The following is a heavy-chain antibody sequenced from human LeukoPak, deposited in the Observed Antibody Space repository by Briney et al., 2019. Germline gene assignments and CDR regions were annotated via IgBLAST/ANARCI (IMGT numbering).Heavy chain of an antibody. CDR2: MNPSSGNT. CDR3: AREGANYGGNSGYFDL. J-gene: IGHJ2*01. V-gene: IGHV1-8*01. Sequence: GASVKVSCKASAYTFTNYDINWVRQASGQGLEWMGWMNPSSGNTDYAQKFRGRVTMTRNTSVSTAHMELSGLRSDDTAVYYCAREGANYGGNSGYFDLWGRGALVTVSS. CDR1: AYTFTNYD. D-gene: IGHD4-23*01.